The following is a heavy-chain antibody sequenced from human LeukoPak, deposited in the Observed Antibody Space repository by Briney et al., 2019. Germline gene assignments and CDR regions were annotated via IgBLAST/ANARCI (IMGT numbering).Heavy chain of an antibody. D-gene: IGHD3-22*01. V-gene: IGHV3-48*04. Sequence: GGSLRLSCAASGFTFSSYSMNWVRQAPRKGLEWVSSISSSGSTIYYADSVKGRFTISRDNAKNSLYLQMNSLRAEDTAVYYGARRGQYDTLAFGYWGQGTLVTVSS. CDR2: ISSSGSTI. J-gene: IGHJ4*02. CDR1: GFTFSSYS. CDR3: ARRGQYDTLAFGY.